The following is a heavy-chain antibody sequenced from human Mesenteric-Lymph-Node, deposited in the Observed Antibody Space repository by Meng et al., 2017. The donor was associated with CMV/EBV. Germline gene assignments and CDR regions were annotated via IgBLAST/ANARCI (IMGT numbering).Heavy chain of an antibody. CDR3: AKDISGTLGWFDP. J-gene: IGHJ5*02. CDR2: IRYDGSDK. V-gene: IGHV3-30*02. Sequence: SGFSFSCFGLPRVRQAPGNGLEWVTFIRYDGSDKYYADSVKGRFTISRDNSKNTLYVQMNSLRPEDTAVYDCAKDISGTLGWFDPWGQGTLVTVSS. CDR1: GFSFSCFG. D-gene: IGHD1-26*01.